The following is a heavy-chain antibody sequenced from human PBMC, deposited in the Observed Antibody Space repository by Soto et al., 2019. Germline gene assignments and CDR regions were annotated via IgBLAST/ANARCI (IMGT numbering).Heavy chain of an antibody. CDR2: IYYSGST. J-gene: IGHJ6*03. CDR1: GGSISGYY. D-gene: IGHD4-4*01. CDR3: ARTYSNYAYYYYMDF. V-gene: IGHV4-59*08. Sequence: SETLSLTCTVSGGSISGYYWSWIRQPPGKGLEWIGYIYYSGSTNYNPSLKSRVTISVDTSKNQFSLKLSSVTAADTAVYYCARTYSNYAYYYYMDFWGKGTTVTVSS.